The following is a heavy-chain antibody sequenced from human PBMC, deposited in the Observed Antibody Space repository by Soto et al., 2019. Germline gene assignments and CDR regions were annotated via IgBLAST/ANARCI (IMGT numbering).Heavy chain of an antibody. D-gene: IGHD3-16*02. J-gene: IGHJ3*02. CDR3: ARARLGELSLVPAFDI. Sequence: PSETLSLTCTVSGGSISSGGYYWSWIRQHPGKGLEWIGYIYYSGSTYYNPSLKSRVTISVDTSKNQFSLKLSSVTAADTAVYYCARARLGELSLVPAFDIWGQGTMVTVSS. CDR2: IYYSGST. V-gene: IGHV4-31*03. CDR1: GGSISSGGYY.